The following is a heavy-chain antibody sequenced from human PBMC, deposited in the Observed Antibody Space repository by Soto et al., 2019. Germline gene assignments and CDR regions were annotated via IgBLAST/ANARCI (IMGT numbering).Heavy chain of an antibody. CDR2: IIPIYGTA. CDR1: GGTFSSYA. D-gene: IGHD5-12*01. J-gene: IGHJ5*02. CDR3: ARDREDSSYDVFSDSFDP. V-gene: IGHV1-69*13. Sequence: GASVKVSCKASGGTFSSYAISWVRQAPGQGLEWMGGIIPIYGTANYAQKFQGRVTITADESTSTAYMELRSLRSDDTAVYYCARDREDSSYDVFSDSFDPWGQGTLVTLAS.